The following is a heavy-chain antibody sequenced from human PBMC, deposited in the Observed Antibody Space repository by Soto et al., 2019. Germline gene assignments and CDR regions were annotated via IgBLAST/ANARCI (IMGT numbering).Heavy chain of an antibody. Sequence: TLSLTCTVAGCSISSGGYYWSWIRQHRGKGLEWIGYIYYSGSTYYNPSLKSRVTISVDTSKNQFSLKLSSVTAADTAVYYCAAYYYGSGSYYKGPYFDYWGQGTLVTVSS. CDR2: IYYSGST. CDR3: AAYYYGSGSYYKGPYFDY. CDR1: GCSISSGGYY. V-gene: IGHV4-31*03. D-gene: IGHD3-10*01. J-gene: IGHJ4*02.